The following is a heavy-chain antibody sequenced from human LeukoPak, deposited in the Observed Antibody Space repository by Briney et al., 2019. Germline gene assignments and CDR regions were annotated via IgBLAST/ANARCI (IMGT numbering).Heavy chain of an antibody. D-gene: IGHD2-15*01. CDR2: INHSGST. CDR1: GGSFSGYY. CDR3: ASSGPPYYYGMDV. V-gene: IGHV4-34*01. J-gene: IGHJ6*02. Sequence: PSETLSLTCAVYGGSFSGYYWSWIRQPPGKGLEWIGEINHSGSTNYNPSLKSRVTISVDTSKNQFSLKLSSVTAADTAVYCCASSGPPYYYGMDVWGQGTTVTVSS.